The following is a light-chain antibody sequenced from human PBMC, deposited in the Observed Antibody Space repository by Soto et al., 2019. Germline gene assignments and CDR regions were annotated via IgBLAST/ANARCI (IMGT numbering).Light chain of an antibody. J-gene: IGLJ3*02. V-gene: IGLV8-61*01. Sequence: QTVVTHEPSFSVSPGRTVTLTCGLSSGSVSTSYYPSWYQQTPGQAPRTLIYSTNTRSSGVPDRFSGSILGNKAALTITGAPADDEADYYCALYMGSGIRVFGGGTKLTVL. CDR2: STN. CDR1: SGSVSTSYY. CDR3: ALYMGSGIRV.